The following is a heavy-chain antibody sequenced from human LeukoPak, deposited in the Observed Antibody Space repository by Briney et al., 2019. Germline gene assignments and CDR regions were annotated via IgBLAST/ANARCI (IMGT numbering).Heavy chain of an antibody. CDR1: GGSISSGGYS. CDR2: IYERGST. V-gene: IGHV4-30-2*01. CDR3: ARGGPHYYDSPNAFDI. J-gene: IGHJ3*02. D-gene: IGHD3-22*01. Sequence: SETLSLTCAVSGGSISSGGYSWSWIRQPPGKGLEWIGYIYERGSTYYNPSLKSRVTISVDRSKNQFSLKLSSVTAADTAVYYCARGGPHYYDSPNAFDIWGQGTMVTVSS.